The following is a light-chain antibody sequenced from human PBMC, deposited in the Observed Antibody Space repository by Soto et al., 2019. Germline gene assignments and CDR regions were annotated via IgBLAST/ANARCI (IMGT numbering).Light chain of an antibody. V-gene: IGKV1-27*01. J-gene: IGKJ3*01. CDR1: QDINNY. CDR2: AAS. CDR3: QRYNNGPPVT. Sequence: DIQMTQSPSSLSASVGDRVTITCRASQDINNYLAWYQQKPGKPRKLLIYAASTLQSGVPSRFSGGGSGTDFTLTINSLQPEDVATYYCQRYNNGPPVTFGPGTKV.